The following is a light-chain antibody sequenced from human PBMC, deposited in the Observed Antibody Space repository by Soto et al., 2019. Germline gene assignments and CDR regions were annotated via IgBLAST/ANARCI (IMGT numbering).Light chain of an antibody. Sequence: EIVLTQSPGTLSLSPGERATISCRVSQSISSSYLAWYQQKPGQAPRLLIYGASSRAIGIPDRFSGSGSGTDFTLTISKLEPEDFVVYYCHQFGGSPPYTFGQGTKLEIK. CDR2: GAS. V-gene: IGKV3-20*01. J-gene: IGKJ2*01. CDR3: HQFGGSPPYT. CDR1: QSISSSY.